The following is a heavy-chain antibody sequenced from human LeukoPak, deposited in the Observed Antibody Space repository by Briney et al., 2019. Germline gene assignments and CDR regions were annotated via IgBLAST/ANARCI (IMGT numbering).Heavy chain of an antibody. V-gene: IGHV3-15*01. CDR1: GFTLSDAW. CDR2: IKSKPYGVTT. J-gene: IGHJ4*02. CDR3: TRHPPSLDY. Sequence: GGSLRLSCAASGFTLSDAWMSWVRQAPGKGLEWVGRIKSKPYGVTTDYAAPVKGRFTISRDDSINTLFLQMNSLKSEDTAVYYCTRHPPSLDYWGQGTLVTVSS.